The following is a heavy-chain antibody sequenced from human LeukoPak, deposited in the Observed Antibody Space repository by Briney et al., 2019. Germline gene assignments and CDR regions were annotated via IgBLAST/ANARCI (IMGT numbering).Heavy chain of an antibody. J-gene: IGHJ5*02. D-gene: IGHD1-26*01. CDR1: GFTFSSYS. V-gene: IGHV4-4*02. Sequence: GSLRLSCAASGFTFSSYSMNWVRQPPGKGLEWIGEIYHSGSANYDPSLKSRVTISVDNSKNQFSLKLSSVTAADTAVYYCARGGNSGSYLDWFDPWGQGTLVTVSS. CDR2: IYHSGSA. CDR3: ARGGNSGSYLDWFDP.